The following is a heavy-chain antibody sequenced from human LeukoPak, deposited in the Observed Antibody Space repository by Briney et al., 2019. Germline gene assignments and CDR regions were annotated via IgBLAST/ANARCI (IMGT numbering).Heavy chain of an antibody. CDR3: AKLSMVVAATPVDY. Sequence: PGRSLRLSCAASGFTFSSYGMHWVRQAPGKGLEWVAVIWYDGSNKYYADSVKGRFTISRDNSKNTLYLQMNSLRAEDTAVYYCAKLSMVVAATPVDYWGQGTLVTVSS. CDR2: IWYDGSNK. D-gene: IGHD2-15*01. CDR1: GFTFSSYG. V-gene: IGHV3-33*06. J-gene: IGHJ4*02.